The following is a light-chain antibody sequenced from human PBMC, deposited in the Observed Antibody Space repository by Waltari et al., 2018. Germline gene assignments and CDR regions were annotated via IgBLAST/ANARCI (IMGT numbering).Light chain of an antibody. CDR1: QSLFYTSTNKDY. CDR2: WAS. V-gene: IGKV4-1*01. Sequence: DIVMTQSPDSLAVSLGESATLSCHSSQSLFYTSTNKDYLAWYQKKPGQPPILLVSWASTRASGVPDRFSGSGSGTDFTLTINGLQAEDVAVYYCQQFYSRPWTFGQGTRV. CDR3: QQFYSRPWT. J-gene: IGKJ1*01.